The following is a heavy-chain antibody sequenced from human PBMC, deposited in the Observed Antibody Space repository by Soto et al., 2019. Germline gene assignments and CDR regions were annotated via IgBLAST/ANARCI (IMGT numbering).Heavy chain of an antibody. CDR3: PRRTRGVAIFDY. V-gene: IGHV4-59*01. D-gene: IGHD3-10*01. CDR2: IYYSGST. CDR1: GGSISSYY. Sequence: QVQLQESGPGLVKPSETLSLTCTVSGGSISSYYWSWIRQPPGKGLEWIGYIYYSGSTNYNPSLKSRVTISVDTSKNQFSLKLSSVTAADTAVYYCPRRTRGVAIFDYWGQGTLVTVSS. J-gene: IGHJ4*02.